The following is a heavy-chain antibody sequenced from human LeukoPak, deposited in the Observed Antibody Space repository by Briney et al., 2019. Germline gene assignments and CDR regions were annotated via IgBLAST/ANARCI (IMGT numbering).Heavy chain of an antibody. J-gene: IGHJ5*02. V-gene: IGHV6-1*01. CDR1: GDSVSSSSAA. CDR2: TYYRSKWYN. Sequence: SQTLSLTCAISGDSVSSSSAAWNWIRQSPSRGVEWLGRTYYRSKWYNDYAVSVKSRITINPDTSKNQFSLQLNSVTPEDTAVYYCARDLTTVTTAYNWFDPWGQGTLVTVSS. CDR3: ARDLTTVTTAYNWFDP. D-gene: IGHD4-17*01.